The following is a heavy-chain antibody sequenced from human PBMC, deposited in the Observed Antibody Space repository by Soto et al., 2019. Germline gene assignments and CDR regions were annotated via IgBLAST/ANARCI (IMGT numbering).Heavy chain of an antibody. CDR2: IYSGGST. Sequence: SETLSLTCTVSGGFVNSDTHSWSWIRQTPGKRLEWIGFIYSGGSTKTPSLRSRVTMSVDTSKNKFSLKLRSVIVADTAVYHCARFVRPCSATTCSTRADVWGQGITVTVSS. V-gene: IGHV4-61*01. D-gene: IGHD2-2*01. CDR1: GGFVNSDTHS. J-gene: IGHJ6*02. CDR3: ARFVRPCSATTCSTRADV.